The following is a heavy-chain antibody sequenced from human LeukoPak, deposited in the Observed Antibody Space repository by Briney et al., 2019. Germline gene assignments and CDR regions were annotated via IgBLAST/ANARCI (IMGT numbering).Heavy chain of an antibody. V-gene: IGHV1-2*02. CDR2: INANSGGT. Sequence: GASVKVSCKASGYTFTGYYMHWVRQAPGQGLEWMGWINANSGGTKYAQKFQGRVTMTGDTSISTAYMELSSLRSDDTAVYYGARGIVGATSSPDYWGEGTLVTVSS. J-gene: IGHJ4*02. CDR1: GYTFTGYY. D-gene: IGHD1-26*01. CDR3: ARGIVGATSSPDY.